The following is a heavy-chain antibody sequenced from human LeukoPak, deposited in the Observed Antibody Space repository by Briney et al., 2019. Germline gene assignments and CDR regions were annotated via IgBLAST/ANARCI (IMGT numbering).Heavy chain of an antibody. V-gene: IGHV4-4*09. D-gene: IGHD1-1*01. CDR3: ARHGFSASGTTGWLDP. J-gene: IGHJ5*02. Sequence: SETLSLTCTVSGASISSYYWSWIRQPPGKGLEWIGFIHTNAGSNYNPSLKSRVTTSTDTSKNQSSLSLSSVTDADTAVYFCARHGFSASGTTGWLDPWGHGTLVTVSS. CDR2: IHTNAGS. CDR1: GASISSYY.